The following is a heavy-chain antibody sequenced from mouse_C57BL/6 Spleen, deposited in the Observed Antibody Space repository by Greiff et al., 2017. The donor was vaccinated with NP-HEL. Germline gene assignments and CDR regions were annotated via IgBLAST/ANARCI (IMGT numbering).Heavy chain of an antibody. V-gene: IGHV1-81*01. Sequence: VQLQQSGAELARPGASVKLSCKASGYTFTSYGISWVKQRTGQGLEWIGEIYPRSGNTYYNEKFKGKATLTADKSSSTAYMELRSLTSEDSAVYFCARRGDSNYDFDYWGQGTTLTVSS. CDR3: ARRGDSNYDFDY. CDR1: GYTFTSYG. J-gene: IGHJ2*01. CDR2: IYPRSGNT. D-gene: IGHD2-5*01.